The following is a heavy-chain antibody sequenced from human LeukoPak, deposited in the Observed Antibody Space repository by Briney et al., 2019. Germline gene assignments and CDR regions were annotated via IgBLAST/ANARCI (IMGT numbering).Heavy chain of an antibody. CDR1: GFTFSIYA. J-gene: IGHJ5*02. CDR3: AKESTVTPGNVNWFDP. Sequence: QSGGSLRLSCAASGFTFSIYAMSWVRQAPGKGLEWVSTISGSGGVTYYADSVKGRFTVSRDNYKNTLYLQMKSLRAEDTAVYYCAKESTVTPGNVNWFDPWGQGTLVTVSS. CDR2: ISGSGGVT. V-gene: IGHV3-23*01. D-gene: IGHD4-17*01.